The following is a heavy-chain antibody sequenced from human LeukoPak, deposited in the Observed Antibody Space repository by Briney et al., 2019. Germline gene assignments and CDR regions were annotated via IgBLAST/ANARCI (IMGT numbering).Heavy chain of an antibody. CDR2: IKSDGST. Sequence: GGSLRLSCAASGSTFSTYWTHWVRPAPGKGLVWVSRIKSDGSTNYADSVKGRFTISRDNANNTLSLQMNSLRPEDTGVYYCARAPSEIGGYYPEYFRHWGQGTLVTVSS. D-gene: IGHD3-22*01. CDR3: ARAPSEIGGYYPEYFRH. CDR1: GSTFSTYW. V-gene: IGHV3-74*01. J-gene: IGHJ1*01.